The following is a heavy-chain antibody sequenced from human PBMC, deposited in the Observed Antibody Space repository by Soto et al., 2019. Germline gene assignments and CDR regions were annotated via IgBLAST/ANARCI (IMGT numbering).Heavy chain of an antibody. CDR1: GYTFTEYW. J-gene: IGHJ3*01. D-gene: IGHD2-15*01. Sequence: EALKVSCKGSGYTFTEYWIAWVSQMPGKGLKKVAMIYPQNSDITYSPSFQCQSTISADRSVTTAFLQWSSMKASATAMYYCARRLIAEFRDAFDVWGQGTMVTVS. V-gene: IGHV5-51*01. CDR2: IYPQNSDI. CDR3: ARRLIAEFRDAFDV.